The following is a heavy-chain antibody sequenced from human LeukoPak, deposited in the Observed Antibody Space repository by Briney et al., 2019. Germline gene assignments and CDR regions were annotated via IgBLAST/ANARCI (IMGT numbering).Heavy chain of an antibody. D-gene: IGHD3-16*02. V-gene: IGHV4-4*07. Sequence: PSETLSLTCTVSGASISSYYWNWIRQPAGKGLEWIGRIYTSGTTNYNPSLKSRVTISVDTSKNQFSLKLSSVTAADTAVYYCARRRDYVWGSYRPNWFDPWGQGTLVTVSS. CDR1: GASISSYY. CDR2: IYTSGTT. J-gene: IGHJ5*02. CDR3: ARRRDYVWGSYRPNWFDP.